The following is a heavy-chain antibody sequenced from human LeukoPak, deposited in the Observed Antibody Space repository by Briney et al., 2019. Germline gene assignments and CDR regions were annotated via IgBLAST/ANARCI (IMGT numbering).Heavy chain of an antibody. Sequence: PGGSLRLSCAASGFTFSSYAMNWVRQAPGKGLEWVSAISGSGGNTYYADSVKGRFTISRDNSKNTLYLQMNSLRAEDTAVYYCARDAADYYYGMDVWGQGTTVTVSS. CDR3: ARDAADYYYGMDV. J-gene: IGHJ6*02. V-gene: IGHV3-23*01. CDR2: ISGSGGNT. CDR1: GFTFSSYA.